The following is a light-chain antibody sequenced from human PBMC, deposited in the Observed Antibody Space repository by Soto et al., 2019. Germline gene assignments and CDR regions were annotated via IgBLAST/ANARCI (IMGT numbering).Light chain of an antibody. Sequence: QPVLTQSPSASASLGASVKVTCTLSSGHSSYAIAWHQQQPEKGPRYLMKLNSDGSHSKGDGITDRFSGSSSGAERYLTISSLQSEDEADYYCQTWVGTANVVFGGGTKLTVL. CDR1: SGHSSYA. J-gene: IGLJ2*01. CDR2: LNSDGSH. CDR3: QTWVGTANVV. V-gene: IGLV4-69*01.